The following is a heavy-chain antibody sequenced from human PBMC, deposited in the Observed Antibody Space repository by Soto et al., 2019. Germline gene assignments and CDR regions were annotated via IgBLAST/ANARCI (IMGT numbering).Heavy chain of an antibody. V-gene: IGHV4-59*01. CDR1: GGSISSNY. CDR2: IYYSGTT. CDR3: ARSQRGRTAFTFDY. D-gene: IGHD3-16*01. J-gene: IGHJ4*02. Sequence: SETLAVPCPVSGGSISSNYWTWIRQPPGKGLEWIGYIYYSGTTNYNSYLKSRLSLSVDMSKNQFSLKLASVTAADTAVYFCARSQRGRTAFTFDYWGQGALVIVSS.